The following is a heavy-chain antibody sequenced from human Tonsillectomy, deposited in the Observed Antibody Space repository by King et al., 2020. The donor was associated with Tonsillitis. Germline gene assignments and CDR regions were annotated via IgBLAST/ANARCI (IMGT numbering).Heavy chain of an antibody. CDR3: ARGDYYDTSGFADY. CDR2: IISSCTDI. CDR1: GFTFSYYS. Sequence: VQLVESGGGLGKPGGSLRPSRASSGFTFSYYSMNWVRQAPGQGLEWVASIISSCTDIYYADSVTGRVTISRDNAKNSLYLQMNSLRAEDTSVYYCARGDYYDTSGFADYWGQGTLVTVPS. D-gene: IGHD3-22*01. J-gene: IGHJ4*02. V-gene: IGHV3-21*01.